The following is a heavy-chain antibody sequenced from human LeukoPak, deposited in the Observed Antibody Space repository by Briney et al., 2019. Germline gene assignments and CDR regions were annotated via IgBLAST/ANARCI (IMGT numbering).Heavy chain of an antibody. J-gene: IGHJ5*02. CDR2: INPNSGGT. V-gene: IGHV1-2*02. CDR3: VRDRPRNWFDP. CDR1: GYTFTGYY. Sequence: ASVKVSCKASGYTFTGYYMHWVRQAPGQGLEWMGWINPNSGGTNYAQKFQGRVTMTRDTSITTAYMELSSLRSDDTALYYCVRDRPRNWFDPWGQGTLVTVSS.